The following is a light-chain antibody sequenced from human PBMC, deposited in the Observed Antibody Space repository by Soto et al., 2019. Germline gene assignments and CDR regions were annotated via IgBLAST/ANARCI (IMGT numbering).Light chain of an antibody. CDR2: GAS. J-gene: IGKJ5*01. V-gene: IGKV3-20*01. Sequence: EIVLTQSPGTLSLSPGDGASLSCGASQSVSNNYLAWYQQKPGQAPRLLVYGASTRATGIPDRFSGSGSGTDFILSINGVEPEDFAVYYCQQYAAPPVTFGQGTRLEI. CDR3: QQYAAPPVT. CDR1: QSVSNNY.